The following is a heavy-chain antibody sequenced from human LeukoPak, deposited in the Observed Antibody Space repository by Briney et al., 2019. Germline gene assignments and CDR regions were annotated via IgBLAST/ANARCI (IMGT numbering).Heavy chain of an antibody. CDR2: TYPGDSDT. J-gene: IGHJ5*02. D-gene: IGHD3-10*01. Sequence: GESLKISCKGSGYSFTSYWIGWVRQMPGKGLEWMGITYPGDSDTRYSPSFQGQVTISADKSISTAYLQWSSLKASDTAMYYCARLTIRMLRGAYSGVGWFDPWGQGTLVTVSS. V-gene: IGHV5-51*01. CDR3: ARLTIRMLRGAYSGVGWFDP. CDR1: GYSFTSYW.